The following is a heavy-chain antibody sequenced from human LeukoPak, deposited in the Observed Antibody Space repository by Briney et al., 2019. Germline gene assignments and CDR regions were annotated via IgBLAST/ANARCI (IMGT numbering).Heavy chain of an antibody. Sequence: GGSLRLSCAASGFTFSSYSMNWVRQAPGKGLEWVSSISSSSSYIYYADSVKGRFTISRDNAKNSLYLQMNSLRAEDTAVYYCARVGNHDAFDIWGQGTMVTVPS. CDR3: ARVGNHDAFDI. CDR2: ISSSSSYI. V-gene: IGHV3-21*01. D-gene: IGHD1-26*01. CDR1: GFTFSSYS. J-gene: IGHJ3*02.